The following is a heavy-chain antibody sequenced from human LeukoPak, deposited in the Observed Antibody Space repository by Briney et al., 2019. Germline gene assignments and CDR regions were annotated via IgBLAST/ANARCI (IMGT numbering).Heavy chain of an antibody. D-gene: IGHD3-10*02. CDR2: INSDGSST. CDR3: AELGITMIGGV. J-gene: IGHJ6*04. CDR1: GFTFSTYW. V-gene: IGHV3-74*01. Sequence: GGSLRLSCAASGFTFSTYWMHWVRQAPGKGLVWVSYINSDGSSTNYADSVKGRFTISRDNAKNSLYLQMNSLRAEDTAVYYCAELGITMIGGVWGKGTTVTISS.